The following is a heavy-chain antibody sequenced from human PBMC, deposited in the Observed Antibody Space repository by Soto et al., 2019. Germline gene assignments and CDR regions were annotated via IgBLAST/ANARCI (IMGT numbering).Heavy chain of an antibody. CDR3: AHTAPSGHRWETFNY. CDR1: GFSLMTNGVG. J-gene: IGHJ4*02. D-gene: IGHD1-26*01. Sequence: QITLKESGPTLVKPTQTLTLTCTVSGFSLMTNGVGVGWFRQPPGKALEWLALIYRDDDKRYRPSLKSRVTITKDSSKNQVVLTMTNMDPVHTATYYCAHTAPSGHRWETFNYWGQGTLVTVS. CDR2: IYRDDDK. V-gene: IGHV2-5*02.